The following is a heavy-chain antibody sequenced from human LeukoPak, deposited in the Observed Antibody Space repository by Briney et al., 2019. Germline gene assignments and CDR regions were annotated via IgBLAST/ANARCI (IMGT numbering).Heavy chain of an antibody. D-gene: IGHD3-3*01. CDR2: IHYSGNT. CDR3: ARLGAGPTYYDFWSGYSSFYFDY. V-gene: IGHV4-39*01. Sequence: SETLSLTCTVSGGSTSSSNYYWGWVRQPPGKGLEWIGGIHYSGNTYYNPSLKRRVTISVDTSKDQFSLKLSSVPAADTAVYYCARLGAGPTYYDFWSGYSSFYFDYWGQGTLVTVSS. J-gene: IGHJ4*02. CDR1: GGSTSSSNYY.